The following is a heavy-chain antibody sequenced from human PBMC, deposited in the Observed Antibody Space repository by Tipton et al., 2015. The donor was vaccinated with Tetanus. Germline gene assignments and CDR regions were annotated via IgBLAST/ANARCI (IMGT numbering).Heavy chain of an antibody. V-gene: IGHV4-39*01. CDR1: GGSISSRNYY. J-gene: IGHJ5*02. D-gene: IGHD3-3*01. Sequence: TLSLTCSVSGGSISSRNYYWGWIRQPPRKGLEFIGRVYYSGNTYYNPSLKSRVTISVDTSKNQFSLKLSSVTATDTAVYYCAAQIIPTDRGGWFDPWGQGTLVTVSS. CDR3: AAQIIPTDRGGWFDP. CDR2: VYYSGNT.